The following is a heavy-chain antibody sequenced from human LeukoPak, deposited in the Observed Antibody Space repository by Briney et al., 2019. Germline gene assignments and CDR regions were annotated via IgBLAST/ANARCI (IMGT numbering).Heavy chain of an antibody. V-gene: IGHV3-21*01. CDR1: GFTFSSYS. D-gene: IGHD5-18*01. CDR2: ISSSSSYI. J-gene: IGHJ4*02. Sequence: PGGSLRLSCAASGFTFSSYSMNWVRPAPGKGLEWVSSISSSSSYIYYADSVKGRFTISRDNAKNSLYLQMNSLRAEDTAVYYCARDRRGLGEVQLWLSGDYFDYWGQGTLVTVSS. CDR3: ARDRRGLGEVQLWLSGDYFDY.